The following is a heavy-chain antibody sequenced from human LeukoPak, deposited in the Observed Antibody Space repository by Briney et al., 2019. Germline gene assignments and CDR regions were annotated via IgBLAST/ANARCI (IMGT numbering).Heavy chain of an antibody. D-gene: IGHD3-22*01. CDR3: ARLGAFVLYYDSSGYFDS. J-gene: IGHJ4*02. CDR2: INLKSGGT. V-gene: IGHV1-2*02. Sequence: ASVKVSCKASGYTFTDHHMHWVRQAPGQGLEWMGWINLKSGGTKYAQKFQGRVTMSRDTSISTTYMELSSLRSDDPAVYYCARLGAFVLYYDSSGYFDSWGQGTLVTVSS. CDR1: GYTFTDHH.